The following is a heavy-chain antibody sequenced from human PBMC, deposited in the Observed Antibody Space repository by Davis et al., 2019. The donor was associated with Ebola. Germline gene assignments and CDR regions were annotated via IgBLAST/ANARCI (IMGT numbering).Heavy chain of an antibody. J-gene: IGHJ4*02. CDR2: ISSSSSTI. Sequence: GESLKISCAASGFTFSSYSMNWVRQAPGKGLEWVSYISSSSSTIYYAGSVKGRFTISRDNAKNSLYLQMNSLRDEDTAVYYCARGHGGYSYGWGQGTLVTVSS. CDR1: GFTFSSYS. V-gene: IGHV3-48*02. D-gene: IGHD5-18*01. CDR3: ARGHGGYSYG.